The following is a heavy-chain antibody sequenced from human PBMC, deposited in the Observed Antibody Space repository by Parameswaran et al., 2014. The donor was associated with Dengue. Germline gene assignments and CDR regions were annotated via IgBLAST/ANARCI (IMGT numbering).Heavy chain of an antibody. CDR3: ARETIFGVVSRCGMDV. V-gene: IGHV1-18*01. Sequence: WVRQAPGQGLEWMGWISAYNGNTNYAQKLQGRVTMTTDTSTSTAYMELRSLRSDDTAVYYCARETIFGVVSRCGMDVWGQGTTVTVSS. CDR2: ISAYNGNT. D-gene: IGHD3-3*01. J-gene: IGHJ6*02.